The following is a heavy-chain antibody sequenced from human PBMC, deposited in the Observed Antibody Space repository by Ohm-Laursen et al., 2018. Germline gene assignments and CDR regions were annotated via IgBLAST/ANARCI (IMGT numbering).Heavy chain of an antibody. CDR1: GGTFSSYA. Sequence: SVKVSCKASGGTFSSYAISWVRQAPGQGLEWMGRIIPILGIANYAQKFQGRVTITADKSTSTAYMELSSLRSEDTAVYYCAGARGYSYGGADYWGQGTLVTVSS. D-gene: IGHD5-18*01. V-gene: IGHV1-69*04. CDR3: AGARGYSYGGADY. CDR2: IIPILGIA. J-gene: IGHJ4*02.